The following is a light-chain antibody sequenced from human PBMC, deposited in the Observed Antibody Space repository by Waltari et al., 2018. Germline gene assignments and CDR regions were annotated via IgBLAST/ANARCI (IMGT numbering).Light chain of an antibody. V-gene: IGKV1-5*03. CDR1: QNINSW. Sequence: DIQMTQSPSTLSASVGDRVTITCRASQNINSWLDWYQQKPGKAPKLLIYKASSLETGVPSRFSGSESGTEFTLTINSLQPDDFATYYCQQYNSYHIFTFGPGTKVEI. CDR2: KAS. CDR3: QQYNSYHIFT. J-gene: IGKJ3*01.